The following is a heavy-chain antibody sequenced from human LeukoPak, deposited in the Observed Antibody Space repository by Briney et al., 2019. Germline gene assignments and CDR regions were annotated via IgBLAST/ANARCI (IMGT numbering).Heavy chain of an antibody. Sequence: GGSLRLSCAASGFTFSNAWMSWVRQAPGKGLVWVGRIKSKTDGGTTDYAAPVKGRFTISRDDSKNTLYQQMNSLKTEDTAVYYCTTWSRALDAFDIWGQGTMVTVSS. D-gene: IGHD3-3*01. CDR1: GFTFSNAW. J-gene: IGHJ3*02. CDR3: TTWSRALDAFDI. V-gene: IGHV3-15*01. CDR2: IKSKTDGGTT.